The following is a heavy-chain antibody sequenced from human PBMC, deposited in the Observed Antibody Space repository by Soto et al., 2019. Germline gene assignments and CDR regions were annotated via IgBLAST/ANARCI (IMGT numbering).Heavy chain of an antibody. D-gene: IGHD6-19*01. Sequence: SSETLSLTCAVYGGSFSGYYWSWIRQPPGKGLEWIGEINHSGSTNYNPSLKSRVTISVDTSKNQFSLKLSSVTAADTAVYYCARGSHPLPIAVAGPFFDYWGQGTLVTVSS. V-gene: IGHV4-34*01. CDR1: GGSFSGYY. J-gene: IGHJ4*02. CDR3: ARGSHPLPIAVAGPFFDY. CDR2: INHSGST.